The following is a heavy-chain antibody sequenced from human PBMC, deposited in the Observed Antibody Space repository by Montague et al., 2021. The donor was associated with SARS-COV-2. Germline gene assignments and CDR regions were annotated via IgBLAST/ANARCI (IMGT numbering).Heavy chain of an antibody. J-gene: IGHJ6*02. CDR3: ARVRYYGSGASLGMDV. Sequence: SETLSLTCAVYGGSFSGYYWSRIRQPPGKGLEWIGEINHSGSTNYNPSLKSRVTISVDTSKNQFSLKLSSVTAADTAVYYCARVRYYGSGASLGMDVWGQGTMVTVSS. V-gene: IGHV4-34*01. CDR1: GGSFSGYY. CDR2: INHSGST. D-gene: IGHD3-10*01.